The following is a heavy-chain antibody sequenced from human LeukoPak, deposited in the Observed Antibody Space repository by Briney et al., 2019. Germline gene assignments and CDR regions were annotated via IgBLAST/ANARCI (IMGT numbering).Heavy chain of an antibody. CDR3: VIGVGWQPDY. J-gene: IGHJ4*02. Sequence: PSETLSLTCTVFGDSVTGYFLDWVRQPPGKGLEWIGHIYKIGTTNYNPSLKSRLTISADTSKNQFSLQLTSVTAADTAVYYCVIGVGWQPDYWGQGALVTVSS. CDR2: IYKIGTT. D-gene: IGHD2-15*01. V-gene: IGHV4-59*02. CDR1: GDSVTGYF.